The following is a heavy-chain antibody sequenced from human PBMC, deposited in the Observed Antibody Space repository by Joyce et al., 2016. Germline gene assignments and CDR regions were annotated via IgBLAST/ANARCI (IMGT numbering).Heavy chain of an antibody. V-gene: IGHV4-4*07. CDR2: THRTGTT. CDR3: AREGRYDIFAGHLDY. J-gene: IGHJ4*02. Sequence: QVQLQESGPRLLKPSATLSLTCSVSGGSISRDYWTWIRQPAGKGLEFIGRTHRTGTTHYNPSLKSRVTMSLDTSTNQILLRLTSVTAADTAVYYCAREGRYDIFAGHLDYWGQGIQVTVSS. D-gene: IGHD3-9*01. CDR1: GGSISRDY.